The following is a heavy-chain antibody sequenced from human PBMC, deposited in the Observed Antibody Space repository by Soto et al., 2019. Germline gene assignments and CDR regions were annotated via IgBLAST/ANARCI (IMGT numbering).Heavy chain of an antibody. J-gene: IGHJ4*02. D-gene: IGHD2-15*01. Sequence: SETLSLTCTVSGGSISIYYWSWIRQPPGKGLEWIGNIYNSGSTNYNPSLKSRVTVSVDTSRHQFSLKLSSVTAADTATYYCASLYRRGDSCYWDYWGQGTLVTVSS. CDR3: ASLYRRGDSCYWDY. CDR2: IYNSGST. CDR1: GGSISIYY. V-gene: IGHV4-59*01.